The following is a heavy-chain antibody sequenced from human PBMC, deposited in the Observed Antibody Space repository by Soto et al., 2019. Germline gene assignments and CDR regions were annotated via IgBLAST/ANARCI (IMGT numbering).Heavy chain of an antibody. V-gene: IGHV3-30*18. Sequence: QVQLVESGGGVVQPGRSLRVSCAASGFTFSNYGMHWVRQAPGKGLEWVAVISYDGRNKDYSDTVKGRFTISRDNSKNNLYLQMNSLRAEDTALYYCAKGLITLVRGVYYHYAFEDWGQGTTVTVSS. J-gene: IGHJ6*02. D-gene: IGHD3-10*01. CDR1: GFTFSNYG. CDR3: AKGLITLVRGVYYHYAFED. CDR2: ISYDGRNK.